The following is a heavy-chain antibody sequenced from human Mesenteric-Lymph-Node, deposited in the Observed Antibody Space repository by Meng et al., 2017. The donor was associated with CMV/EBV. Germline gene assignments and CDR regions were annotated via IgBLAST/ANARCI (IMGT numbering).Heavy chain of an antibody. Sequence: GESLKISCAVSEFTFSLYWMHWVRQVPGRGSVWVSGINSDGTTSTYADSVKGRFTISRDNAKDTLYLQMNSLRADDTAVYYCTRSKVAPGAVFDYWGQGTLVTVSS. D-gene: IGHD4-17*01. CDR3: TRSKVAPGAVFDY. CDR1: EFTFSLYW. V-gene: IGHV3-74*03. J-gene: IGHJ4*02. CDR2: INSDGTTS.